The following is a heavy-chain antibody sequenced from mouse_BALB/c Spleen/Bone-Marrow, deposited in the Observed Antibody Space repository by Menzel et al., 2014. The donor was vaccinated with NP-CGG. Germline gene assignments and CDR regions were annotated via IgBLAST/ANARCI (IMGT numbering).Heavy chain of an antibody. CDR1: GYAFTNYL. V-gene: IGHV1-54*01. CDR2: INPGSGGT. CDR3: ARELGRWYFGV. Sequence: QVQLKQSGAELVRPGTSVKVSCKASGYAFTNYLIEWVKQRPGQGLEWIGVINPGSGGTNYNEKFKGKATLTADKSSSTAYMQLSSLTSDDSAVYFCARELGRWYFGVWGAGTTVTVSS. D-gene: IGHD4-1*01. J-gene: IGHJ1*01.